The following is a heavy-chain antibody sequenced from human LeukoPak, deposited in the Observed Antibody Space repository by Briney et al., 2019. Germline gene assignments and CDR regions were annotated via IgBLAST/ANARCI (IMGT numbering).Heavy chain of an antibody. Sequence: GGSLRLSCAASGFTFSSNYMSWVRQAPGKGLEGVSVIYSGGSTYYSDSVTGRLTISRDNSKNRRYRTRKSRKAEGTAVYYCAREVSYYDFWSGYYHWFDHWGQGTLVTVSS. D-gene: IGHD3-3*01. CDR1: GFTFSSNY. J-gene: IGHJ5*02. CDR3: AREVSYYDFWSGYYHWFDH. CDR2: IYSGGST. V-gene: IGHV3-66*02.